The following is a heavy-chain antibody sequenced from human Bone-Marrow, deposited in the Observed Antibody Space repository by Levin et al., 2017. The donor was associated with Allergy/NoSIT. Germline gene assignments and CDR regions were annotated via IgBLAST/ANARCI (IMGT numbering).Heavy chain of an antibody. D-gene: IGHD2-2*01. CDR1: GYNFSTYW. V-gene: IGHV5-51*01. J-gene: IGHJ3*02. CDR3: ARTVPATPEAIRI. Sequence: GESLKISCEASGYNFSTYWIGWVRQLPGKGLEWMGIIYPGDSETRYSPSFQGHVTISADKSLGIAYLQWSSLKAADSAIYYCARTVPATPEAIRIWGQGTVVTVSS. CDR2: IYPGDSET.